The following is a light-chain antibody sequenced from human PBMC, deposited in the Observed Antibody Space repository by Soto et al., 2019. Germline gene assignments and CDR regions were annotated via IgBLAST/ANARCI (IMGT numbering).Light chain of an antibody. CDR1: QSVSTSY. CDR3: QQYGSAPNT. Sequence: EIVLTQSPGTLSLSPGDRAALSCRASQSVSTSYLAWYQQKPGQAPRLLIYGTSSRATGVPDRFSGSGYGTDFALTINRLEPEDFAVYYCQQYGSAPNTFGQGTKVEIE. CDR2: GTS. J-gene: IGKJ2*01. V-gene: IGKV3-20*01.